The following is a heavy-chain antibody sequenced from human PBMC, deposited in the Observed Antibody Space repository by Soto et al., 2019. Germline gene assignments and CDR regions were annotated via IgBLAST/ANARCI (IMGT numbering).Heavy chain of an antibody. V-gene: IGHV5-51*01. CDR3: ARHRGSSSYYYSGMDV. CDR1: GYSFTSYW. Sequence: GESLKISCKGSGYSFTSYWIGWVRQMPGKGLEWMGIIYPGDSDTRYSPSFQGQVTISADKSISTAYLQWSSLKASDTAMYYCARHRGSSSYYYSGMDVWGQATTVTVSS. CDR2: IYPGDSDT. D-gene: IGHD6-6*01. J-gene: IGHJ6*02.